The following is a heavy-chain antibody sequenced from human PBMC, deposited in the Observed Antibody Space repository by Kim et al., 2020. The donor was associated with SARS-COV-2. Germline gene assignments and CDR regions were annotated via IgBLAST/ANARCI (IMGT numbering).Heavy chain of an antibody. V-gene: IGHV1-3*01. D-gene: IGHD3-22*01. Sequence: ASVKVSCKASGYTFTSYAMHWVRQAPGQRLEWMGWINAGNGNTKYSQKFQGRVTITRDTSASTAYMELSSLRSEDTAVYYCARHYYDSSGYYGMDVWGQGTTVTVSS. J-gene: IGHJ6*02. CDR1: GYTFTSYA. CDR3: ARHYYDSSGYYGMDV. CDR2: INAGNGNT.